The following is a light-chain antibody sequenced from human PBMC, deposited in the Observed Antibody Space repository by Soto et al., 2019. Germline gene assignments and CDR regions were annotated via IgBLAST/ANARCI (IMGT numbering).Light chain of an antibody. J-gene: IGKJ1*01. CDR2: GAS. CDR3: QQYYSSPWT. CDR1: QSVSSN. V-gene: IGKV3-20*01. Sequence: EMVMTQSPATLSVSPGERATLSCRASQSVSSNLAWYQQKPGQAPRLLIYGASSRATGTPDRFSGSGSGTDFTLTISRLEPEDFAVYYCQQYYSSPWTFGLGTKVDIK.